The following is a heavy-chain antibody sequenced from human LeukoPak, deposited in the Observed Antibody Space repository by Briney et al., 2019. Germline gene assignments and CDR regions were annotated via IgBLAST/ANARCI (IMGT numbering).Heavy chain of an antibody. D-gene: IGHD6-13*01. CDR2: ISNKGSSSTT. J-gene: IGHJ4*02. CDR1: GFIFSDYY. Sequence: KAGGSLRLSCAASGFIFSDYYMGWVRQAPGKGLEWVSYISNKGSSSTTYYADSVKGRFTISRDDAQNSLYLQMNSLRADDTAVYYCAKDILAAGLFFDYWGQGILVTVSS. V-gene: IGHV3-11*01. CDR3: AKDILAAGLFFDY.